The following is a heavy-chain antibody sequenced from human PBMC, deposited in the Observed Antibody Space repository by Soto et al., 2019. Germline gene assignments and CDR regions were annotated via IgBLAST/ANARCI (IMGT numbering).Heavy chain of an antibody. CDR3: ATGLLGFDY. CDR1: GFTFSSYG. Sequence: GGSLRLSCAASGFTFSSYGMHWVRQAPGKGLEWVAVISYDGSNKYYADSVKGRFTISRDNSKNTLYLQMNSLRAEDTAVYYCATGLLGFDYWGQGTLVTVSS. D-gene: IGHD1-26*01. J-gene: IGHJ4*02. V-gene: IGHV3-30*03. CDR2: ISYDGSNK.